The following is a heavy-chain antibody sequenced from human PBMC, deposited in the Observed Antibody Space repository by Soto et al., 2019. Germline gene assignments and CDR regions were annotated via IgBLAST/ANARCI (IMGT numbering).Heavy chain of an antibody. D-gene: IGHD5-12*01. CDR1: GFTFNIFG. CDR2: ISNDGTNK. V-gene: IGHV3-30*18. CDR3: AKGSTRWLESLLHY. Sequence: PGGAQRLSSAASGFTFNIFGMHWVRQAPGKGLEWVALISNDGTNKYYADSVRGRFTISRDSSKNTVFLQMDSLRADDTAVYYCAKGSTRWLESLLHYWGQGTLVTVSS. J-gene: IGHJ4*02.